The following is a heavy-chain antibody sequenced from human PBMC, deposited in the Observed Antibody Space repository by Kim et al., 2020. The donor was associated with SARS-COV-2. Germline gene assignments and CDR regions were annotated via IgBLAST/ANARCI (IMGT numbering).Heavy chain of an antibody. D-gene: IGHD2-2*01. V-gene: IGHV3-74*01. CDR1: GFTFSDYS. J-gene: IGHJ4*02. CDR2: IIPDGSAT. CDR3: ARLTGSKSPFDC. Sequence: GGSLRLSCAASGFTFSDYSMHWVRQAPGKGLVWVSRIIPDGSATYYADSVKGRFTISRDNAKNTLYLQMNSLGAEDTAVYYCARLTGSKSPFDCWGQGTLVTVSS.